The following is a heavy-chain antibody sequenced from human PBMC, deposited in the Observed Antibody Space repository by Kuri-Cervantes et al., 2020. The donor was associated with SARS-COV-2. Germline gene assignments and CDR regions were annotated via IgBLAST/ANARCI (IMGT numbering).Heavy chain of an antibody. V-gene: IGHV4-34*01. Sequence: SETLSLTCAVYGGSFSGYYWSWIRQPPGKGLEWIGEINNSGSTNYNPSLKSRITVSVDPSKNQFSLTLSSVTAADTAVYYCASSSGWPLSGPIDYWGQGTLVTVSS. CDR3: ASSSGWPLSGPIDY. J-gene: IGHJ4*02. CDR2: INNSGST. CDR1: GGSFSGYY. D-gene: IGHD6-19*01.